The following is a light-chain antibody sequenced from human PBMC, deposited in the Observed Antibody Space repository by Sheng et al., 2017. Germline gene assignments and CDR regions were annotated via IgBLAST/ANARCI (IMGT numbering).Light chain of an antibody. J-gene: IGKJ1*01. V-gene: IGKV3-15*01. CDR3: QQYNNWPRT. Sequence: EIVMTQSPATLSVSPGERVTLSCRASQSVSSNLAWYQHKPGQAPRLLISGASTRATGIPARFSGSGSGTEFTLTLSSLQSEDFAVYYCQQYNNWPRTFGQRDQGGDQT. CDR2: GAS. CDR1: QSVSSN.